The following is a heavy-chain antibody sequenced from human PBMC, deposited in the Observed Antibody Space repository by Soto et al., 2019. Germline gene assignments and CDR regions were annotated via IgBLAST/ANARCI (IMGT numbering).Heavy chain of an antibody. V-gene: IGHV3-23*01. CDR2: VSIGGST. D-gene: IGHD2-15*01. J-gene: IGHJ4*02. CDR1: GFTFSSYA. Sequence: DVQLLESGGGLVQPEGSPRLSCAASGFTFSSYAMGWVRQGPGKGLEWVAVVSIGGSTHYADSVRGRFTISRDNSTSTLSLQINSLTAEDTAVYFCAKRRGAGGHFDYWGQGALVTVSS. CDR3: AKRRGAGGHFDY.